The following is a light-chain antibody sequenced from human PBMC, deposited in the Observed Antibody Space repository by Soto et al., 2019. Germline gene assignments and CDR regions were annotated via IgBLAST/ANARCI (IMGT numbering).Light chain of an antibody. CDR1: SSDVGGYNY. V-gene: IGLV2-14*01. Sequence: QSALTQPASVSGSPGQSITISCTGTSSDVGGYNYVSWYQQHPGKAPKLVIFDVSDRPSGVSNRFSGSKSGNTASLTISGIQAEDEADYYCSSYTSSSTRVFGTGTKVTVL. CDR3: SSYTSSSTRV. CDR2: DVS. J-gene: IGLJ1*01.